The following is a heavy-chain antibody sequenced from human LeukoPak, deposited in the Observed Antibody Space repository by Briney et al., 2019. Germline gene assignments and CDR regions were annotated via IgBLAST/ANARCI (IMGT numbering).Heavy chain of an antibody. CDR1: GFTFSSHA. Sequence: PGGSLRLSCAASGFTFSSHAMNWVRQAPGKGLEWVSYISISSSSVYYADSVKGRFTISRDNSKNTLYLQMNSLRAEDTAVYYCAKDGGDGSGYYPPDYWGQGTLVTVSS. V-gene: IGHV3-48*01. D-gene: IGHD3-22*01. CDR2: ISISSSSV. CDR3: AKDGGDGSGYYPPDY. J-gene: IGHJ4*02.